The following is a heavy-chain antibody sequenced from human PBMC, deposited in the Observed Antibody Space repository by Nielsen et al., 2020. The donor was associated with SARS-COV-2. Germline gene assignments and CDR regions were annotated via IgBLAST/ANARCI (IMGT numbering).Heavy chain of an antibody. Sequence: ASVKVSCKASGYIFTSYAMNWVRQAPGQGLEWMGGINTNTGNPTYAQGFTGRFVFSLDTSVSTAYLQISSLKTDDTAVYYCAANYHSGSYSNVGLGSWGQGTLVTVSS. CDR3: AANYHSGSYSNVGLGS. V-gene: IGHV7-4-1*02. CDR1: GYIFTSYA. D-gene: IGHD3-10*01. CDR2: INTNTGNP. J-gene: IGHJ4*02.